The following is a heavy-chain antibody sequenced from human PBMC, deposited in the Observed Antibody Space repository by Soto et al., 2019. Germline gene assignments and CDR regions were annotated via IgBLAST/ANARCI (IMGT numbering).Heavy chain of an antibody. V-gene: IGHV3-73*01. CDR1: GFTFSGSA. CDR3: TRQHYGGNSRPFDY. CDR2: IRSKANSYAT. D-gene: IGHD4-17*01. Sequence: GGSLRLSCAASGFTFSGSAMHWVRQASGKGLEWVGRIRSKANSYATAYAASVKGRFTISRDDSKNTAYLQMNSLKTEDTAVYYCTRQHYGGNSRPFDYWGQGTLVTVSS. J-gene: IGHJ4*02.